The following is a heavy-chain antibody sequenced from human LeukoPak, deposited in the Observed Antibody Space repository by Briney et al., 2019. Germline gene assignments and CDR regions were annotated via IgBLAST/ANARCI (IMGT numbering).Heavy chain of an antibody. V-gene: IGHV3-30*02. J-gene: IGHJ4*02. CDR2: IRYDGSNK. D-gene: IGHD3-10*01. Sequence: GGSLRLSCAASGFTFSSYGMHWVRQAPGKGLEWVAFIRYDGSNKYYADSVKGRFTISRDNSKNTLYLQMNSLRAEDAAVYYCANGGGGSGNFYYFDYWGQGTLVTVSS. CDR1: GFTFSSYG. CDR3: ANGGGGSGNFYYFDY.